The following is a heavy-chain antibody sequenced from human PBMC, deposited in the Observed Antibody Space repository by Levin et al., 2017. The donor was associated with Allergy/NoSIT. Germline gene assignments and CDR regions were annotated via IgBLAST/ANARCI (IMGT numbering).Heavy chain of an antibody. CDR2: INWNGGST. D-gene: IGHD1-26*01. J-gene: IGHJ3*02. CDR1: GFTFEDYG. Sequence: GGSLRLSCAASGFTFEDYGMSWVRQAPGKGLEWVSGINWNGGSTGYADSVKGRFTISRDNAKNSLYLQMNSLRAEDTALYYCAREVGSLEYDAFDIWGQGTMVTVSS. CDR3: AREVGSLEYDAFDI. V-gene: IGHV3-20*04.